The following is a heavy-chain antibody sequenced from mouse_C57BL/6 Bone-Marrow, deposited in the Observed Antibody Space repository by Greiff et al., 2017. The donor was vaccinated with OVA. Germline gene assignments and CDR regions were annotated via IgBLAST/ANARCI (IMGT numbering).Heavy chain of an antibody. J-gene: IGHJ3*01. V-gene: IGHV1-76*01. CDR2: IYPGSGNT. CDR1: GYTFTDYY. Sequence: QVQLQQSGAELVRPGASVKLSCKASGYTFTDYYINWVKQRPGQGLAWIARIYPGSGNTYYNEKFTGKATLTAEKSSSAAYMQLSSLTSEDSAVYFCAREAGAYWGQGTLVTVSA. CDR3: AREAGAY.